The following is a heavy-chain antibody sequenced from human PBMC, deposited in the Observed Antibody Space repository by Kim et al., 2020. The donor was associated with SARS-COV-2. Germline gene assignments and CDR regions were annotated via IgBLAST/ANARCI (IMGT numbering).Heavy chain of an antibody. CDR2: IGTRSSSI. CDR3: AREGGASGTYEGFDY. CDR1: GFTFSTYA. Sequence: GGSLRLSCAASGFTFSTYAMNWVRQAPGKGLEWVSSIGTRSSSIYYADSLKGRFTISRDNAKNSLYLQMSSLRAEDTAIYYCAREGGASGTYEGFDYWG. J-gene: IGHJ4*01. V-gene: IGHV3-21*01. D-gene: IGHD1-26*01.